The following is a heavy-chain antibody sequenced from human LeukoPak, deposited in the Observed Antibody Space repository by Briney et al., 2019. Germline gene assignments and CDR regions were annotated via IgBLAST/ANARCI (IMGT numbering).Heavy chain of an antibody. V-gene: IGHV4-39*01. CDR1: GGSISSSSYY. CDR2: IYYSGST. J-gene: IGHJ4*02. D-gene: IGHD1-26*01. CDR3: ARLEWELLDFDS. Sequence: PSETLSLTCTVSGGSISSSSYYWGWIRQPPGKGLEWIGSIYYSGSTYYNPSLKSRVTISVDTSKNQFSLKLSSVTAADTAVYYCARLEWELLDFDSWGQGTLVTVSS.